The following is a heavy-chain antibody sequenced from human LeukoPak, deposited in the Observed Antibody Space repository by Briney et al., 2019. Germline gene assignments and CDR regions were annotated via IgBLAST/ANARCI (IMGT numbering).Heavy chain of an antibody. CDR2: IRYDGSNQ. D-gene: IGHD5-18*01. J-gene: IGHJ4*02. CDR1: GIILSDHG. CDR3: AKESFDIYGPRFDY. V-gene: IGHV3-30*02. Sequence: GGSLRLSCVVSGIILSDHGMHWVRQAPGKGLEWVAFIRYDGSNQYYVDSVKGRFILSRDISKNTLYLQMDSLRPEDTAVYYCAKESFDIYGPRFDYWGQGTQVTVSS.